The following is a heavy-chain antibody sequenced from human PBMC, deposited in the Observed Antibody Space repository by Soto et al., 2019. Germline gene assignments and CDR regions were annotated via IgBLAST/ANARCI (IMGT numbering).Heavy chain of an antibody. V-gene: IGHV1-24*01. Sequence: GASVNVSCKFSGYTLTELSMHWVRQAPGKGLEWMGGFDPEDGETIYAQKFQGRVTMTEDTSTDTAYMELSSLRSEDTAVYYCATLRVVSRPYYYYYGMDVWGQGTTVTVSS. D-gene: IGHD2-15*01. CDR1: GYTLTELS. CDR3: ATLRVVSRPYYYYYGMDV. J-gene: IGHJ6*02. CDR2: FDPEDGET.